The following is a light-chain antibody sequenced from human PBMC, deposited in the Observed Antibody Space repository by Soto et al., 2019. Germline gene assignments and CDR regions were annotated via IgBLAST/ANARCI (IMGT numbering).Light chain of an antibody. V-gene: IGKV3-20*01. J-gene: IGKJ1*01. CDR3: QQYGSSPRT. CDR2: GAS. Sequence: EIVLTQSPGTLSLPPGERATLSCRASQSVSSSYLAWYQQKPGQAPRLLIYGASSRATGIPDRFSGSGSGTDFTLTISRLEPEDFAVYYCQQYGSSPRTLGQGTKVDIK. CDR1: QSVSSSY.